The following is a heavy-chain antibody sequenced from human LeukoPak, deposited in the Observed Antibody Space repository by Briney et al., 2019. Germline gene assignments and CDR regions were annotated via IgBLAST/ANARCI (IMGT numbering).Heavy chain of an antibody. J-gene: IGHJ4*02. CDR2: ISAYNGNT. CDR3: ARDAAVVVPAAIQAEQLVPPFDY. D-gene: IGHD2-2*02. V-gene: IGHV1-18*01. CDR1: GYTFTSYG. Sequence: ASVKVSCKASGYTFTSYGISWVRQAPGQGLEWMGWISAYNGNTNYAQKLQGRVTMTTDTSTSTAYMELRSLRSDDTAVYYCARDAAVVVPAAIQAEQLVPPFDYWGQRTLVTVSS.